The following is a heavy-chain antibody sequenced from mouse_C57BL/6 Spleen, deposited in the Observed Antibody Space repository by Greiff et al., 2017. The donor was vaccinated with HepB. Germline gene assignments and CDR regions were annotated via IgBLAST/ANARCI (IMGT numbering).Heavy chain of an antibody. D-gene: IGHD1-1*01. J-gene: IGHJ4*01. V-gene: IGHV1-7*01. CDR2: INPSSGYT. CDR3: ATFTTVVASSRDYYAMDY. CDR1: GYTFTSYW. Sequence: VQLQQSGAELAKPGASVKLSCKASGYTFTSYWMHWVNQRPGQGLEWIGYINPSSGYTKYNQKFKDKATLTADKSSSTAYMHLSSLTYADSAVYYCATFTTVVASSRDYYAMDYWGQGSSVTVSS.